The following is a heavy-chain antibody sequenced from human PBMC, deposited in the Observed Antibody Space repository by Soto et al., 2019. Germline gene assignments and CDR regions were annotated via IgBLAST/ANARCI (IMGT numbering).Heavy chain of an antibody. CDR2: IFSNDEK. D-gene: IGHD2-15*01. Sequence: QVTLKESGPVLVKPTETLTLTCTVSGFSLSNARMGVSWIRQPPGKALEWLAHIFSNDEKSYSTSLKSRLTTAKDTSKSQVVLTMTNMDPVDTATYYCARIESRVAPGGMDVWGQGTTVTVSS. CDR1: GFSLSNARMG. CDR3: ARIESRVAPGGMDV. V-gene: IGHV2-26*01. J-gene: IGHJ6*02.